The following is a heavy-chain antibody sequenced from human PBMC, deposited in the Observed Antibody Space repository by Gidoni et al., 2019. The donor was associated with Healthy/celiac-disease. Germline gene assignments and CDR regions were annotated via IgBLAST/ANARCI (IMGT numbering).Heavy chain of an antibody. Sequence: EVQLLESGGGLVQPGGSLRLSCAASGFTFSSYAMSWVRQAPGKGLEWVSAISGSGGSTYYADSVKGRFTISRDNSKNTLYLQMNSLRAEDTAVYYCASNMVRGVGMDVWGQGTTVTVSS. D-gene: IGHD3-10*01. CDR2: ISGSGGST. V-gene: IGHV3-23*01. CDR3: ASNMVRGVGMDV. J-gene: IGHJ6*02. CDR1: GFTFSSYA.